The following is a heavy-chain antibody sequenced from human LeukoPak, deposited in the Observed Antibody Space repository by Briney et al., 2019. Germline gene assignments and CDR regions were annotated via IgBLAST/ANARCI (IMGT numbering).Heavy chain of an antibody. CDR1: GFTFSSYW. V-gene: IGHV3-53*01. CDR2: IYSGGST. Sequence: GGSLRLSCAASGFTFSSYWMSWVRQAPGKGLEWVSIIYSGGSTYYADSVKGRFTISRDNSKNTLYLQMNSLRAEDTAVYYCARASRTDAFDIWGQGTMVTVSS. CDR3: ARASRTDAFDI. J-gene: IGHJ3*02.